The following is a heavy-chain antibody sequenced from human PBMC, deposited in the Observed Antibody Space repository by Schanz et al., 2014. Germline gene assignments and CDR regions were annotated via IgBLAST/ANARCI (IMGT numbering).Heavy chain of an antibody. J-gene: IGHJ4*02. V-gene: IGHV1-69*02. CDR1: GGTFSTYP. D-gene: IGHD6-13*01. Sequence: QVQLVQSGAEVKKPGSSMKVSCKASGGTFSTYPINWLRQAPGQGLEWMGRIIPIHGIVNYAQRFQDRVRITADKSMSTAYMELSSLRSDDTAVYYCARSGSSNWYIFDYWGQGTLVTVSS. CDR3: ARSGSSNWYIFDY. CDR2: IIPIHGIV.